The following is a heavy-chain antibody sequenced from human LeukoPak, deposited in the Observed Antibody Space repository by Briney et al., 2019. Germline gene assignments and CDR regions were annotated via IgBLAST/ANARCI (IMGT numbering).Heavy chain of an antibody. V-gene: IGHV4-59*08. CDR1: GGSISSYY. D-gene: IGHD2-2*01. Sequence: SETLSLTCTVSGGSISSYYWSWIRQPPGKGLEGRGYIYYSGSTNYNPSLKSRVTISVDTSKNQISLKLSSVTAADTAVYYCARLRYCSSTSCEVYFDYWGQGTLVTVSS. J-gene: IGHJ4*02. CDR3: ARLRYCSSTSCEVYFDY. CDR2: IYYSGST.